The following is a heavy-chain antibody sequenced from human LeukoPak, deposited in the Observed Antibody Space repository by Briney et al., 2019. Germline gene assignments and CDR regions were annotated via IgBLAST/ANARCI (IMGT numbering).Heavy chain of an antibody. Sequence: GESLKISCKGSGYSFTSYWIGWVRQMPRKGLEWMGIIYPGDSDTRYSPSFQGQVTISADKSISTAYLQWNSLKDSDTAMYYCARHVEDYYGSGSYKYYYYYGMGVWGKGTTVTVSS. CDR2: IYPGDSDT. V-gene: IGHV5-51*01. J-gene: IGHJ6*04. CDR3: ARHVEDYYGSGSYKYYYYYGMGV. CDR1: GYSFTSYW. D-gene: IGHD3-10*01.